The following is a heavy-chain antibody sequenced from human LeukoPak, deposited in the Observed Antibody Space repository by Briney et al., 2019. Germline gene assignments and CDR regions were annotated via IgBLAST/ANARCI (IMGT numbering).Heavy chain of an antibody. CDR2: IYYSGST. J-gene: IGHJ2*01. V-gene: IGHV4-59*01. CDR3: ARVAGYFDL. Sequence: SETLSLTCAVYGGSFSGYYWSWIRQPPGKGLEWIGYIYYSGSTNYNPSLESRVTISVDTSKNQFSLKLSSVTAADTAVYYCARVAGYFDLWGRGTLVTVSS. CDR1: GGSFSGYY.